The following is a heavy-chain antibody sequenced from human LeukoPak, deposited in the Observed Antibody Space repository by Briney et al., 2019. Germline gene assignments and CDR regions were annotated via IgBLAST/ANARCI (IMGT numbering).Heavy chain of an antibody. CDR2: IYYSGST. CDR3: ARSRTYYYGSGSYYTVSWYFDL. Sequence: SETLSLTCTVSGGSISSSSYYWGWIRQPPGKGLEWIGSIYYSGSTYYNPSLESRVTISVDTSKNQFSVKLSSVTAADTAVYYCARSRTYYYGSGSYYTVSWYFDLWGRGTLVTVSS. J-gene: IGHJ2*01. CDR1: GGSISSSSYY. V-gene: IGHV4-39*07. D-gene: IGHD3-10*01.